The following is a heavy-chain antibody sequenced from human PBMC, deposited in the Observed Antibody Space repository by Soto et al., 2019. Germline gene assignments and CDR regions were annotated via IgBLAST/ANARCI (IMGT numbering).Heavy chain of an antibody. Sequence: GGSLRLSCAASGFTFSSYAMHWVRQAPGKGLEWVAVISYDGSNKYYADSVKGRFTISRDNSKNTLYLQMNSLRAEDTAVYYCAEIGSGWGQGTLVTVSS. V-gene: IGHV3-30-3*01. J-gene: IGHJ4*02. CDR3: AEIGSG. CDR2: ISYDGSNK. CDR1: GFTFSSYA. D-gene: IGHD6-19*01.